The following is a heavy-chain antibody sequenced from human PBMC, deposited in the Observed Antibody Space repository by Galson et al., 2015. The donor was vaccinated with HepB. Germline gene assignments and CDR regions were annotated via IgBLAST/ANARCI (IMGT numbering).Heavy chain of an antibody. CDR2: ISAYNGNT. J-gene: IGHJ6*02. CDR3: ARDRGGIVVVPAAAAGMDV. D-gene: IGHD2-2*01. Sequence: SVKVSCKASGYTFTSYGISWVRQAPGQGLEWMGWISAYNGNTNYAQKLQGRVTMTTDTSTSTAYMELRSLRSDDTAVYYCARDRGGIVVVPAAAAGMDVWGQGTTVTVSS. V-gene: IGHV1-18*04. CDR1: GYTFTSYG.